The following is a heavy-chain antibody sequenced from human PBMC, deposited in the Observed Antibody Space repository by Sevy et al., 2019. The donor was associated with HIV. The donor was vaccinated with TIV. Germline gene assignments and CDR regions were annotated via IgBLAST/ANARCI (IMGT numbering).Heavy chain of an antibody. J-gene: IGHJ5*02. CDR1: GDSVSSNSAA. Sequence: SQTLSLTCAISGDSVSSNSAAWNWIRQSPSRGLEWLGRTYYRSKWYNDYAVSVKSRITINPDTSKNQLSLQLNSVTPEDTAVYYCARGRNVLLWFGQFDPWGQGTLVTVSS. D-gene: IGHD3-10*01. V-gene: IGHV6-1*01. CDR2: TYYRSKWYN. CDR3: ARGRNVLLWFGQFDP.